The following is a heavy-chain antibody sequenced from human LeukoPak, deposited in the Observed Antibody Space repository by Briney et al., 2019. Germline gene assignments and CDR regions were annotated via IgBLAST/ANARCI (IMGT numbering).Heavy chain of an antibody. J-gene: IGHJ4*02. Sequence: GESLKISCKGSGYSFTNYWIGWVRQMPGKGLEWMGITYPDNSDTTYSPSFQGQVTISVDKSISTAYLQWSSLKASDTAMYYCARLKTSYCSSTSCYNFDYWGQGTLVTVSS. V-gene: IGHV5-51*01. CDR1: GYSFTNYW. D-gene: IGHD2-2*02. CDR2: TYPDNSDT. CDR3: ARLKTSYCSSTSCYNFDY.